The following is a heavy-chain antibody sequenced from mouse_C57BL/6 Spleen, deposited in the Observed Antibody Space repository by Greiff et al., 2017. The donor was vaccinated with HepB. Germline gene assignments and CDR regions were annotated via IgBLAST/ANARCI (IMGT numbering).Heavy chain of an antibody. CDR1: GYSFTSYY. CDR2: IYPGSGNT. CDR3: ARNYYGSSYNY. Sequence: VQLQQSGPELVKPGASVKISCKASGYSFTSYYIHWVKQRPGQGLEWIGWIYPGSGNTKYNEKFKGKATLTADTSSSTAYMQLSSLTAEDSAVYYCARNYYGSSYNYWGQSTTLTVSS. J-gene: IGHJ2*01. D-gene: IGHD1-1*01. V-gene: IGHV1-66*01.